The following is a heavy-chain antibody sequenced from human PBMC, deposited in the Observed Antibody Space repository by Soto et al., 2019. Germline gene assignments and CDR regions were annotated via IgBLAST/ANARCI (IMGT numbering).Heavy chain of an antibody. V-gene: IGHV1-69*13. CDR2: IIPIFGTA. J-gene: IGHJ4*02. CDR1: GGTFSSYA. CDR3: ARDPEVVVGATTNDY. Sequence: GASVKVSCKASGGTFSSYAISWVRQAPGQGLEWMGGIIPIFGTANYAQKFQGRVTITADESTSTAYMELSSLRSEDTAVYYCARDPEVVVGATTNDYWGQGTLVTVSS. D-gene: IGHD1-26*01.